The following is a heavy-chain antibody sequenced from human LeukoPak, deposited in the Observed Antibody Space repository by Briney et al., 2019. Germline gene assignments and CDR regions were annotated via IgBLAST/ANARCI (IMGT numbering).Heavy chain of an antibody. Sequence: GGSLRLSCAASGFTFSSYSMNWVRQAPGKGLEWISSISSSSSYIYYADSVKGRFTISRDNAKNSLYLQMNSLRAEDTAVYYCASFPTEGDGDYWGQGTLVTVSS. D-gene: IGHD5-24*01. CDR2: ISSSSSYI. CDR3: ASFPTEGDGDY. V-gene: IGHV3-21*01. J-gene: IGHJ4*02. CDR1: GFTFSSYS.